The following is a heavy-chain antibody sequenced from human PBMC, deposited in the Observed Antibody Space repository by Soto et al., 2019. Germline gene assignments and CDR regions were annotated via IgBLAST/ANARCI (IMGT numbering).Heavy chain of an antibody. CDR1: GYTFTSYA. Sequence: ASVKVSCKASGYTFTSYAMHWVRQAPGQRLEWMGWINAGNGNTDYVQKIQGRVTMTTDTSTSTAYMELRSLRSDDTAVYYCARGPYYYDSSGPLKFDYWGQGTLVTVSS. J-gene: IGHJ4*02. V-gene: IGHV1-3*01. D-gene: IGHD3-22*01. CDR3: ARGPYYYDSSGPLKFDY. CDR2: INAGNGNT.